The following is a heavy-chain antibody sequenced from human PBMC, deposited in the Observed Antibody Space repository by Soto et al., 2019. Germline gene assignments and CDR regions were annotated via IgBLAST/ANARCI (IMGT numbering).Heavy chain of an antibody. D-gene: IGHD1-20*01. CDR3: ARGITGTTFDY. V-gene: IGHV3-53*01. CDR2: IYSSGAT. CDR1: GFIVSHNY. Sequence: GGSLRLSCIPSGFIVSHNYMSWVRQAPGTGLEWVSVIYSSGATYYADSVKGRFTISRDDSKNTLYLQMNSLRAEDTAVYYCARGITGTTFDYWGQGTLVTVSS. J-gene: IGHJ4*02.